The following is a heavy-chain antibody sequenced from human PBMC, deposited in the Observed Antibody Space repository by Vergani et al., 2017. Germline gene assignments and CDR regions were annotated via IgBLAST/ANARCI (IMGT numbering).Heavy chain of an antibody. V-gene: IGHV4-39*02. D-gene: IGHD3/OR15-3a*01. Sequence: QLQLQESGPGLVKPSETLSLTCTVSGGSISSSSYYWGWIRQHPGKGLEWIGSIYYSGSTYYNPSLKSRVTISVDTSKNQFSLKLSYVTAADTAVYYCARDGWDWGWFDPWGQGTLVTVSS. J-gene: IGHJ5*02. CDR1: GGSISSSSYY. CDR2: IYYSGST. CDR3: ARDGWDWGWFDP.